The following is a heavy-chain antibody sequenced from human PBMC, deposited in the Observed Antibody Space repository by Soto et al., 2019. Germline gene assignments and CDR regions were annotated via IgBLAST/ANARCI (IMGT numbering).Heavy chain of an antibody. V-gene: IGHV1-69*06. CDR2: IIPIFGTA. D-gene: IGHD3-22*01. CDR1: GGTFSSYS. J-gene: IGHJ6*02. Sequence: SVNVSCKSSGGTFSSYSISWVRQAPGQGLEWMGGIIPIFGTANYAQKFQGRVTITAGKSTSTAYMELSSLRSEDTAVYYCARARITMIVVVSYYYYGMDVGAKGPRSPSP. CDR3: ARARITMIVVVSYYYYGMDV.